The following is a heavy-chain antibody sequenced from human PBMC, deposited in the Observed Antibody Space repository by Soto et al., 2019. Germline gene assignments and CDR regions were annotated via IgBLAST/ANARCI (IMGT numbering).Heavy chain of an antibody. V-gene: IGHV3-11*01. CDR2: ISSSGSPI. J-gene: IGHJ4*02. D-gene: IGHD7-27*01. CDR3: ATGDKATVSSDH. Sequence: GSLRLSCAASGFTFSDCYMIWIRQAPGEGLEWVSYISSSGSPIYYSDSVKGRFTISRDNAKNSLYLQMTSLRAEDTAVYFCATGDKATVSSDHWGQGTMVTVSS. CDR1: GFTFSDCY.